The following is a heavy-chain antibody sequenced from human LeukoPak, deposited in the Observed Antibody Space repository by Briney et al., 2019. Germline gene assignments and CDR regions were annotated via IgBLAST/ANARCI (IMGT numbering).Heavy chain of an antibody. Sequence: PGGSLRLPCAASGFTFSSYALTWVRQAPGKGLECVSGISGSGGSTYYADSLKGRFTISRDNSKNTLYLQINSLRADDTAVFYCARGGLGSAFDNWGQGTLVTVSS. CDR1: GFTFSSYA. D-gene: IGHD6-19*01. V-gene: IGHV3-23*01. CDR2: ISGSGGST. CDR3: ARGGLGSAFDN. J-gene: IGHJ4*02.